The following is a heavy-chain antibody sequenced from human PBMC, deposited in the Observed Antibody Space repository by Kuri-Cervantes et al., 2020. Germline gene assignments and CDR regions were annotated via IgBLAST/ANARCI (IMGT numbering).Heavy chain of an antibody. CDR1: AYSISGAYS. J-gene: IGHJ2*01. Sequence: SETLSLTCSVSAYSISGAYSWGWIRQPPGKGLEWIGSIYHIANTYYNPSLRSRVTMSVDTSKNHFSLKLSSVTAADTAVYYCARDTPEDDYGAPSPDWYFDLWGRGTLVTVSS. CDR3: ARDTPEDDYGAPSPDWYFDL. V-gene: IGHV4-38-2*02. D-gene: IGHD4-17*01. CDR2: IYHIANT.